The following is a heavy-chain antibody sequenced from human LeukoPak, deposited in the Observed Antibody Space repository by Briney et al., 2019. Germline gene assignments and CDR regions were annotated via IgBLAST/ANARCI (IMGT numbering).Heavy chain of an antibody. CDR2: INWNGGST. CDR3: ARGWKQLWSNWFDT. CDR1: GFTFSSYS. D-gene: IGHD5-18*01. J-gene: IGHJ5*02. Sequence: PGGSLRLSCAASGFTFSSYSMSWVRQAPGKGLEWVSGINWNGGSTGYADSVKGRFTISRDNAKNSLYLQMNSLRAEDTALYYCARGWKQLWSNWFDTWGQGTLVTVSS. V-gene: IGHV3-20*04.